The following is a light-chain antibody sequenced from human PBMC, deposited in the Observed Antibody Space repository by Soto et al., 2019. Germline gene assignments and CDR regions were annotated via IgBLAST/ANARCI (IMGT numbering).Light chain of an antibody. V-gene: IGKV1-27*01. CDR2: AAS. Sequence: DIQMTQSPSSLSASVGDRVTITCRANEGIGNYLAWYQQKAGKVPEVLIYAASTLQSGVTSRFSGSGSGTHFTLTITSLPPEDVATYSCQRYNSVPQAFGGGTKVEIK. CDR1: EGIGNY. J-gene: IGKJ4*01. CDR3: QRYNSVPQA.